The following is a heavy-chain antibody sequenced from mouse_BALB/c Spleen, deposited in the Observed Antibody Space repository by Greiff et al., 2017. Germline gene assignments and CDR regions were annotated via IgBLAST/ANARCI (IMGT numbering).Heavy chain of an antibody. CDR3: ARGIYYGGTRAMDY. J-gene: IGHJ4*01. CDR1: GYSITSGYY. Sequence: DVKLQESGPGLVKPSQSLSLTCSVTGYSITSGYYWNWIRQFPGNKLEWMGYISYDGSNNYNPSLKNRISITRDTSKNQFFLKLNSVTTEDTATYYCARGIYYGGTRAMDYWGQGTSVTVSS. D-gene: IGHD2-1*01. V-gene: IGHV3-6*02. CDR2: ISYDGSN.